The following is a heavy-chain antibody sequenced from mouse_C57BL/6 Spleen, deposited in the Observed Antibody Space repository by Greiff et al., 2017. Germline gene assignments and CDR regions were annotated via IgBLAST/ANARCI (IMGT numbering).Heavy chain of an antibody. J-gene: IGHJ4*01. CDR3: AIGGYGSSYEDAMDY. CDR2: IHPSDRDT. V-gene: IGHV1-74*01. D-gene: IGHD1-1*01. CDR1: GYTFTSYW. Sequence: VQLQQPGAELVKPGASVKVSCKASGYTFTSYWMHWVKQRPGQGLEWIGRIHPSDRDTNYNQKFKGKATLTVDKSSSTAYMQLSSLTSEVSAVYYGAIGGYGSSYEDAMDYWGQGTTVTVSS.